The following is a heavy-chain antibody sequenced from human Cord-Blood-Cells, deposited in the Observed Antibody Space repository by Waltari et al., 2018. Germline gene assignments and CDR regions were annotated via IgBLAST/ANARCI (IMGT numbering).Heavy chain of an antibody. CDR2: INHSGST. V-gene: IGHV4-34*01. J-gene: IGHJ2*01. CDR3: ARGIPGDPHTNRYFDL. CDR1: GGSFSGYY. Sequence: QVQLQQWGAGLLKPSETLSLTCAVYGGSFSGYYWSWIRQPPGKGLEWIGEINHSGSTNNHPSLTRRVTISVDTSKNQFSLKLSSVTAADTAVYYCARGIPGDPHTNRYFDLWGRGTLVTVSS. D-gene: IGHD7-27*01.